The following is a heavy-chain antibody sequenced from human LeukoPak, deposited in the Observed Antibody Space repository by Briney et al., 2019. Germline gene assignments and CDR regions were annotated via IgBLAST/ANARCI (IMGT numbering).Heavy chain of an antibody. CDR2: INAGNGNT. CDR1: GYTFTSYA. D-gene: IGHD5-18*01. Sequence: ASVKVSCKASGYTFTSYAMHWVRQAPGQRLEWIGWINAGNGNTKYSQEFQGRVTITRDTSASTAYMELSSLRSEDMAVYYCARDQEYSYGPFDYWGQGTLVTVSS. J-gene: IGHJ4*02. CDR3: ARDQEYSYGPFDY. V-gene: IGHV1-3*03.